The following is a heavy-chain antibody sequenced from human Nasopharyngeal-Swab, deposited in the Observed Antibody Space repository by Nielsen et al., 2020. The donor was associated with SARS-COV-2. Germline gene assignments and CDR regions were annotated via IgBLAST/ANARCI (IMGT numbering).Heavy chain of an antibody. V-gene: IGHV3-23*01. CDR2: ISGSGGST. Sequence: GGSLRLSCAASGFTFSSYAMSWVRQATGKGLEWVSAISGSGGSTYYADSVKGRFTISRDNAKNSLYLQMNSLRAEDTAVYYCAREEGSSWHYFDYWGQGTLVTVSS. CDR3: AREEGSSWHYFDY. CDR1: GFTFSSYA. J-gene: IGHJ4*02. D-gene: IGHD6-13*01.